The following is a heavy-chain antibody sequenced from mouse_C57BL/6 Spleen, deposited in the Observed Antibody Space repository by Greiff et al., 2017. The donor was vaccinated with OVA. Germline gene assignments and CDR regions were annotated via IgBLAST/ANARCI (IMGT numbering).Heavy chain of an antibody. V-gene: IGHV1-61*01. CDR3: ARRITEGYFDY. D-gene: IGHD2-4*01. CDR1: GYTFTSYW. J-gene: IGHJ2*01. CDR2: IYPSDSET. Sequence: VQLQQPGAELVRPGSSVKLSCKASGYTFTSYWMDWVKQRPGQGLEWIGNIYPSDSETHYNQKFKDKATLTVDKSSSTAYMQLSSLTSEDSAVYYCARRITEGYFDYWGQGTTLTVSS.